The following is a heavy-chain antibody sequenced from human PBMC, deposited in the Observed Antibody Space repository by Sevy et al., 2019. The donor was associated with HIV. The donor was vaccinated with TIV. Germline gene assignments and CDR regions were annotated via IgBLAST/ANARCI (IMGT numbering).Heavy chain of an antibody. Sequence: GGSLRLSCAASGFTFSSYWMSWVRQAPGKGLEWVAIMKQDGSDKYYVDSVKGRFTISRDNAKNSLYLQMNSLRAEDSAVFYCVREGLGGFSYSLDFWGQGTLVTVSS. D-gene: IGHD5-18*01. J-gene: IGHJ4*02. CDR1: GFTFSSYW. CDR2: MKQDGSDK. CDR3: VREGLGGFSYSLDF. V-gene: IGHV3-7*01.